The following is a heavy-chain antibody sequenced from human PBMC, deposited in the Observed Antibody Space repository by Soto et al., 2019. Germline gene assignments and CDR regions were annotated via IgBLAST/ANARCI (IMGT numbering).Heavy chain of an antibody. CDR1: GYTFTSYG. CDR3: ARDRPGPPGPDY. Sequence: GASVKVSCKASGYTFTSYGISWVRQAPGQGLEWMGRISAYNGNTNYAQKFQGRVTMTADTSTSTAYMELSSLRSEDTAVYYCARDRPGPPGPDYWGQGTLVTGSS. CDR2: ISAYNGNT. J-gene: IGHJ4*02. V-gene: IGHV1-18*01.